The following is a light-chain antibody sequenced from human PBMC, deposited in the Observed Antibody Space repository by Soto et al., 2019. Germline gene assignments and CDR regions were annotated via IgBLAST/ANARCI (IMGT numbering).Light chain of an antibody. Sequence: DIQMTQSPSSLSASVGDRVTITCRASEDISNYLAWYQQKPANVPKLLIYCASTLQSGVPSRFSGSGSGTDFTLTISSRQTEDVATYYCQNYNRAPWTFGQGTKVESK. CDR1: EDISNY. CDR2: CAS. J-gene: IGKJ1*01. V-gene: IGKV1-27*01. CDR3: QNYNRAPWT.